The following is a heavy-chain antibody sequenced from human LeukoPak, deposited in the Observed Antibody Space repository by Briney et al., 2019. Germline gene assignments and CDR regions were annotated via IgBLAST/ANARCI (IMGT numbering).Heavy chain of an antibody. Sequence: GGSLRLSCAASGFTFSSSAMHWVRQAPGKGLEWVAVISYDGSNKYYADSVKGRFTISRDNSKNTLYLQMNSLRAEDTAVYYCARGGPSSSWPPGAFDIWGQGTMVTVSS. D-gene: IGHD6-13*01. CDR2: ISYDGSNK. J-gene: IGHJ3*02. CDR1: GFTFSSSA. V-gene: IGHV3-30-3*01. CDR3: ARGGPSSSWPPGAFDI.